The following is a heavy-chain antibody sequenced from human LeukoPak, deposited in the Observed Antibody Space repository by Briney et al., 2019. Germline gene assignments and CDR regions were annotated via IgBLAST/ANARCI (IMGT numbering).Heavy chain of an antibody. Sequence: ASVKVSCKASGHTFTSYYMHWVRQAPGQGLEWMGIINPSGGSTNYAQKFQGRVTMTRDTSTSTVYMELSSLRSDDTAVYYCATGLRWYGGGIWEIDYWGQGTLVTVSS. D-gene: IGHD4-23*01. CDR3: ATGLRWYGGGIWEIDY. CDR1: GHTFTSYY. V-gene: IGHV1-46*03. J-gene: IGHJ4*02. CDR2: INPSGGST.